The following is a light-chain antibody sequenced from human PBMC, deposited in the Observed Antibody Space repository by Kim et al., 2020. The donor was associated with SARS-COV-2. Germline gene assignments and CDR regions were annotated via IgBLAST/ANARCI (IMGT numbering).Light chain of an antibody. CDR1: SSDVGRYDY. CDR3: CSYAGSYTWL. Sequence: GQSVTISCTGTSSDVGRYDYVSWYQQHPGKVPKLIIYDVNKPPSGVPDRFSGAKSGNTASLTISGLQADDEADYYCCSYAGSYTWLFGEGTKVTVL. CDR2: DVN. V-gene: IGLV2-11*03. J-gene: IGLJ3*02.